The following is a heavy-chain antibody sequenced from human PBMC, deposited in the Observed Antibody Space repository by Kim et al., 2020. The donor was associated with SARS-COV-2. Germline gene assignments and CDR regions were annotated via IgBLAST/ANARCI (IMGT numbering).Heavy chain of an antibody. CDR3: ARGRAPTLRYFDWTQYWYFDL. D-gene: IGHD3-9*01. J-gene: IGHJ2*01. Sequence: SETLSLTCTVSGGSISSGGYYWSWIRQHPGKGLEWIGYIYYSGSTYYNPSLKSRVTISVDTSKNQFSLKLSSVTAADTAVYYCARGRAPTLRYFDWTQYWYFDLWGRGTLAT. CDR2: IYYSGST. CDR1: GGSISSGGYY. V-gene: IGHV4-31*03.